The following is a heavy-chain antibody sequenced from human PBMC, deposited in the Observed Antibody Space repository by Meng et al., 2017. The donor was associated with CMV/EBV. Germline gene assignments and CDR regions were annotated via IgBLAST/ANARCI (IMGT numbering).Heavy chain of an antibody. CDR3: PSFSSKDV. CDR2: IIPILGIA. J-gene: IGHJ6*02. CDR1: GCTFSSYA. Sequence: SVKVSCKASGCTFSSYAISWVRQAPGQGLEWMGGIIPILGIANYAQKLQGRVTMTADKSTSTAYMELSSLRSENTAVYYFPSFSSKDVWGQGTTVTVSS. D-gene: IGHD3-3*01. V-gene: IGHV1-69*10.